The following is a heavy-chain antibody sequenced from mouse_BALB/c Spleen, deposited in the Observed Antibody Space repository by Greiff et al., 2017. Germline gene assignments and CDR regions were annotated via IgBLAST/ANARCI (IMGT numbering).Heavy chain of an antibody. CDR1: GYAFSSSW. D-gene: IGHD3-1*01. Sequence: VKLMESGPELVKPGASVKISCKASGYAFSSSWMNWVKQRPGQGLEWIGRIYPGDGDTNYNGKFKGKATLTADKSSSTAYMQLSSLTSVDSAVYFCATARATFYYAMDYWGQGTSVTVSS. CDR2: IYPGDGDT. CDR3: ATARATFYYAMDY. J-gene: IGHJ4*01. V-gene: IGHV1-82*01.